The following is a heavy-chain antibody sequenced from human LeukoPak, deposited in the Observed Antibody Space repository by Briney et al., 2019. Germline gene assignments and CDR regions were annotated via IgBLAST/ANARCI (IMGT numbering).Heavy chain of an antibody. CDR1: GFTLSGPA. V-gene: IGHV3-73*01. D-gene: IGHD3-22*01. J-gene: IGHJ1*01. Sequence: GGSLRLSCAASGFTLSGPAMHWVRQASGKGLEWVGRIRSKANSYATAYAASVKGRFTISRDDSKNTAYLQMNSLKTEDTAVYYCTRHSPSYYYDSSGYYRIAEYFQHWGQGTLVTVSS. CDR3: TRHSPSYYYDSSGYYRIAEYFQH. CDR2: IRSKANSYAT.